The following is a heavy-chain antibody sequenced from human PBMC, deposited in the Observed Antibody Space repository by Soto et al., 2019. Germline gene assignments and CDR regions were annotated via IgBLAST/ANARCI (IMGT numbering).Heavy chain of an antibody. Sequence: GESLKISCAASGFTFSSYAMSWVRQAPGKGLEWVSAISGSGGSTYYADSVKGRFTISRDNSKNTLYLQMNSLRAEDTAVYYCAKDSKEDSSGVWGQGTLVTVSS. CDR3: AKDSKEDSSGV. CDR2: ISGSGGST. CDR1: GFTFSSYA. V-gene: IGHV3-23*01. D-gene: IGHD6-19*01. J-gene: IGHJ4*02.